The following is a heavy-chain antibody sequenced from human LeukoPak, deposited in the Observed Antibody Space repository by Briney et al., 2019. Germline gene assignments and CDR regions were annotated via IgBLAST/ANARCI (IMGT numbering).Heavy chain of an antibody. CDR1: GYTFCSYG. CDR2: ISGYNGRT. V-gene: IGHV1-18*01. D-gene: IGHD2-8*02. CDR3: AREGALHDTGDHYLSWFDP. Sequence: ASVKVSCKTSGYTFCSYGIAWVRQAPGQGLEWMGWISGYNGRTNYAENLQGRVTMTIDTSTSTGYMELRSLRSDDTAVYYCAREGALHDTGDHYLSWFDPWGQGTLVTVSS. J-gene: IGHJ5*02.